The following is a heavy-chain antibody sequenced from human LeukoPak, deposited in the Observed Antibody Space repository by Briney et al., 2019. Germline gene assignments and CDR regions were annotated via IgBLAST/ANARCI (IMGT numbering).Heavy chain of an antibody. Sequence: GGSLRLSCAASGFTFSSYSMTWVRQASGKGLDWVSVINYSGRDTFYADSVKGRFTISRDNSKNTLYLEMNSLRVEDTAIYYCAKAPAGIRRPLEYWGQGSLVTVSS. D-gene: IGHD2-2*02. V-gene: IGHV3-23*01. CDR2: INYSGRDT. J-gene: IGHJ4*02. CDR3: AKAPAGIRRPLEY. CDR1: GFTFSSYS.